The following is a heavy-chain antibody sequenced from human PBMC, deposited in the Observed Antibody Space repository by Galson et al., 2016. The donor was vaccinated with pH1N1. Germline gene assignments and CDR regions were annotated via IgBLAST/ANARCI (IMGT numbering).Heavy chain of an antibody. Sequence: SLRLSCAASGFTFSRYGMNWVRQGPGKGLVWVSRINSDWSSRSHADSVEGRFTISRDNAKKTLYLQMNSLRAEDTGVYYCTRDRAFGDYGGDADIWGQGTMVTVSS. CDR3: TRDRAFGDYGGDADI. V-gene: IGHV3-74*01. J-gene: IGHJ3*02. D-gene: IGHD4/OR15-4a*01. CDR1: GFTFSRYG. CDR2: INSDWSSR.